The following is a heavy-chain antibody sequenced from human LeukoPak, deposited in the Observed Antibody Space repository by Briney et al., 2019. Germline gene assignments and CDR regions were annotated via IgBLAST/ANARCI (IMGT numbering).Heavy chain of an antibody. D-gene: IGHD1-20*01. CDR1: GYTFTSYG. Sequence: GASVKVSCKASGYTFTSYGISWVRQAPGQGLEWMGWISAYNGNTNYAQKLQGRVTMTTDISTSTAYMELRSLRSDDTAVYYCARVTVGLNWNAVSRHDTQGDVSYCYGMDVWCQGTTVTVSS. J-gene: IGHJ6*02. CDR3: ARVTVGLNWNAVSRHDTQGDVSYCYGMDV. CDR2: ISAYNGNT. V-gene: IGHV1-18*01.